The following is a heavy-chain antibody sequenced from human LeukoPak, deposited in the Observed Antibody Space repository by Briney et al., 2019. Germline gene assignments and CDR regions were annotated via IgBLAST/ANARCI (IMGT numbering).Heavy chain of an antibody. J-gene: IGHJ4*02. D-gene: IGHD3-9*01. V-gene: IGHV3-23*01. CDR1: GFTFSSYG. CDR2: ISGSGGST. CDR3: AKDRDILTGRPPYYFDY. Sequence: GGTLRLSCAASGFTFSSYGMSWVRQAPGKGLEWVSAISGSGGSTYYADSVKGRFTISRDNSKNTLYPQMNSLRAEDTTVYYCAKDRDILTGRPPYYFDYWGQGTLVTVSS.